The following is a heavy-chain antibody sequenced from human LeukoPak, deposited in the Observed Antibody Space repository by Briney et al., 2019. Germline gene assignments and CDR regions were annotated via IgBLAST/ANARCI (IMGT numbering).Heavy chain of an antibody. CDR2: MNPNSGNT. V-gene: IGHV1-8*01. CDR1: GYTFTSYD. Sequence: GASVKVSCKASGYTFTSYDINWVRQATGQGLEWMGWMNPNSGNTGYAQKFQGRVTMTRNTSISTAYMELSGLRSEDTAVYYCARGQMVRGVAGFDYWGQGTLVTVSS. J-gene: IGHJ4*02. D-gene: IGHD3-10*01. CDR3: ARGQMVRGVAGFDY.